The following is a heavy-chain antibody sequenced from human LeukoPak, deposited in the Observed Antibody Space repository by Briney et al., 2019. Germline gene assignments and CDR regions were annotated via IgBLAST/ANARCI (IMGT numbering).Heavy chain of an antibody. J-gene: IGHJ4*02. CDR3: ARDRINMMVLGHDSGLDF. CDR1: GFSLSEYG. Sequence: GGSLRLSCVGSGFSLSEYGIHWVRQAPGKGLEWVAVVSYDGGHKYYADSVKGRFTISEDTSSDTVSLQMNSLRVEDTAVYYCARDRINMMVLGHDSGLDFWGQGTLVTVSS. CDR2: VSYDGGHK. V-gene: IGHV3-30*03. D-gene: IGHD3-22*01.